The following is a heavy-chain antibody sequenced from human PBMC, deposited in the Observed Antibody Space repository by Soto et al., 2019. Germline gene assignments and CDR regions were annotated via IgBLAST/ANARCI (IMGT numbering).Heavy chain of an antibody. D-gene: IGHD3-10*01. CDR3: AKDYGSGMDV. Sequence: VQLVESGGGVVQPGRSLRLSCAASGFTFSSYGMHWVRQAPGKGLEWVAVISYDGSNKYYADSVKGRFTISRDNSKNTLYLQMNSMRAEDTAVYYCAKDYGSGMDVWGQGTTVTVSS. J-gene: IGHJ6*02. V-gene: IGHV3-30*18. CDR2: ISYDGSNK. CDR1: GFTFSSYG.